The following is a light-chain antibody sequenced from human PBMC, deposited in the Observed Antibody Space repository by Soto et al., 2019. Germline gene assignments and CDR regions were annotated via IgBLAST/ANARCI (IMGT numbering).Light chain of an antibody. Sequence: IVLTQSPGTLSLSPEEGATLSCRASQSISHKYLAWFQQKPGQAPRLLIHSVSTRATGAPDRFSGSGSGTDFTLAISRLEPEDFAVYYCQLYSGSPWTFGQGTKVEI. J-gene: IGKJ1*01. CDR1: QSISHKY. V-gene: IGKV3-20*01. CDR3: QLYSGSPWT. CDR2: SVS.